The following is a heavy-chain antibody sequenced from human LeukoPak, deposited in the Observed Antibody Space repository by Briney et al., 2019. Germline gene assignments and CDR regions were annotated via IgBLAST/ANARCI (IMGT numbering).Heavy chain of an antibody. Sequence: SETLSLTCTVSGGSISSGGYYWSWIRQHPGKGLEWIGYIYYSGSTYYNPSLKSRVTISVDTSKNQFSLKLSSVTASDTAVYYCARRFAPSRNDAFDIWGQGTMVTVSS. J-gene: IGHJ3*02. D-gene: IGHD3-10*01. V-gene: IGHV4-31*03. CDR1: GGSISSGGYY. CDR2: IYYSGST. CDR3: ARRFAPSRNDAFDI.